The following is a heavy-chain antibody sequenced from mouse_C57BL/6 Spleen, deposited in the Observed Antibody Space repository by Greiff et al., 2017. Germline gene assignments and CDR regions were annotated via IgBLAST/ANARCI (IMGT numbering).Heavy chain of an antibody. Sequence: QVQLQQSGAELVKPGASVKISCKASGYAFSSYWMNWVKQRPGKGLEWIGQIYPGDGDTNYNGKFKGKGTLTTDKSSSTAYMQLSSLTSEDSAVYFGARSDYGSSYGFAYWGQGTLVTVSA. CDR1: GYAFSSYW. V-gene: IGHV1-80*01. CDR2: IYPGDGDT. CDR3: ARSDYGSSYGFAY. D-gene: IGHD1-1*01. J-gene: IGHJ3*01.